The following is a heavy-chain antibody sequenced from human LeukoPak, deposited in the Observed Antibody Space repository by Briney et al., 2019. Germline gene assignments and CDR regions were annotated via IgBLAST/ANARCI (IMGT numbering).Heavy chain of an antibody. V-gene: IGHV4-34*01. J-gene: IGHJ6*03. Sequence: WETLSLTCAVYVGSFSGYYWSWIRQPPGKGLEWSGEINHSGSTNYNSSLKSRVTISVDTSKNQFSLKLSSVTAADTAVYYCARGYYCSGSHCCHMDVWGKGTTITVS. CDR1: VGSFSGYY. D-gene: IGHD3-10*01. CDR2: INHSGST. CDR3: ARGYYCSGSHCCHMDV.